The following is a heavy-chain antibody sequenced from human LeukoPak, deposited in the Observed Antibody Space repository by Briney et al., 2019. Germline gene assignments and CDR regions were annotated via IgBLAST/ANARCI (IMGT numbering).Heavy chain of an antibody. D-gene: IGHD5-24*01. CDR2: ISSSSSTI. J-gene: IGHJ4*02. CDR1: GFTFSSYS. CDR3: AKVRLERRRLISYYFDY. V-gene: IGHV3-48*02. Sequence: GGSLRLSCAASGFTFSSYSMNWVRQAPGKGLEWVSYISSSSSTIYYADSVKGRFTISRDNAKNSLYLQMNSLRDEYTAVYYCAKVRLERRRLISYYFDYWGQGTLVTVSS.